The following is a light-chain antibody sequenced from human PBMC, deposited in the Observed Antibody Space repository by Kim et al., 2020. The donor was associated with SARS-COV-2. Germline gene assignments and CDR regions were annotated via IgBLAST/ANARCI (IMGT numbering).Light chain of an antibody. CDR1: RSNIGNTP. CDR3: ATWDSSLSVVL. CDR2: DND. Sequence: QSVLPKTPSVSAAAGHKVTISCSGSRSNIGNTPVSWYQQFPGTAPRLITYDNDKRPSGIPDRFSSSKSGTSATLGITGLRTGDEADYYCATWDSSLSVVLFGGGAQLTVL. V-gene: IGLV1-51*01. J-gene: IGLJ3*02.